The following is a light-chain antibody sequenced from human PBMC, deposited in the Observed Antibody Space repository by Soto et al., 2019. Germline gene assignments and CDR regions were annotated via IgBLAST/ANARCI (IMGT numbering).Light chain of an antibody. CDR2: EGN. CDR3: QSYDTFKRV. CDR1: SGSFASNY. Sequence: NFMLTQPHSVSESPGKTVTFSCTRSSGSFASNYVQWYQQRPGSSPTTLIFEGNQRPSGVPDRFSGSIDNSSNSASLTISGLKTEDEAHYYCQSYDTFKRVFGGGTKVTVL. J-gene: IGLJ3*02. V-gene: IGLV6-57*01.